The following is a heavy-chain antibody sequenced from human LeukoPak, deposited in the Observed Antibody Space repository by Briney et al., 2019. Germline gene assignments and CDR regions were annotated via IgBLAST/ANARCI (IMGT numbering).Heavy chain of an antibody. CDR1: GFTFDDYA. Sequence: PGRSLRLSCAASGFTFDDYAMHWVRQAPGKGLEWVSGISWNSGSIGYVDSVKGRFTISRDNAKNSLYLQMNSLRAEDTALYYCAKDVLLVSGSGSYCDYWGQGILVTVSS. D-gene: IGHD3-10*01. V-gene: IGHV3-9*01. CDR3: AKDVLLVSGSGSYCDY. CDR2: ISWNSGSI. J-gene: IGHJ4*02.